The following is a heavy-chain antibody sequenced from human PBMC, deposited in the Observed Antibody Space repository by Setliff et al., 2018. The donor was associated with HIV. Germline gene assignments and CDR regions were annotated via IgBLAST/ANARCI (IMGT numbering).Heavy chain of an antibody. Sequence: PSETLSLTCTVSGGSISSHYWNWIRQPPGKGLEWIGYIYDSGSTNYNPSLKSRATMSLDTSKNQFSLKLNSVTAADTAMYYCARDPTTGVDYWGQGTLVTVSS. CDR2: IYDSGST. CDR1: GGSISSHY. D-gene: IGHD4-4*01. V-gene: IGHV4-59*11. CDR3: ARDPTTGVDY. J-gene: IGHJ4*02.